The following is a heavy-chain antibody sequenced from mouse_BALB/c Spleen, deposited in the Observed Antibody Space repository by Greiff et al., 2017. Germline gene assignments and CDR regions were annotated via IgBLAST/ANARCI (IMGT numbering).Heavy chain of an antibody. CDR1: GYSITSDYA. CDR3: AHITTAFDY. CDR2: ISYSGST. Sequence: EVKLQESGPGLVKPSQSLSLTCTVTGYSITSDYAWNWIRQFPGNKLEWMGYISYSGSTSYNPSLKSRISITRDTSKNQFFLQLNSVTTEDTATYYCAHITTAFDYWGQGTTLTVSS. V-gene: IGHV3-2*02. D-gene: IGHD1-1*01. J-gene: IGHJ2*01.